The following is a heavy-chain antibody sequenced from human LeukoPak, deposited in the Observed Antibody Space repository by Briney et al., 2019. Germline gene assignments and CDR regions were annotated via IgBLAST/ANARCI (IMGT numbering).Heavy chain of an antibody. CDR1: GYTLTELS. J-gene: IGHJ4*02. D-gene: IGHD3-22*01. CDR2: FDPEDGET. V-gene: IGHV1-24*01. CDR3: ATRLANEMIGGFDY. Sequence: ASVKVSCKVSGYTLTELSMHWVRQAPGKGLEWMGGFDPEDGETIYAQKFQGSVTMTRDTSTSTVYMELSSLRSEDTAVYYCATRLANEMIGGFDYWGQGTLVTVSS.